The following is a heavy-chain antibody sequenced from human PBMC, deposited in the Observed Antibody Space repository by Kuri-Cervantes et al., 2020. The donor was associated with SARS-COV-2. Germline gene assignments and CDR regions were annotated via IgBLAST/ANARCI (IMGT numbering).Heavy chain of an antibody. V-gene: IGHV4-39*01. CDR3: ARGALFEITIFGVVIHRSMDV. J-gene: IGHJ6*02. CDR1: GGSTSSSSYY. CDR2: IDYSGST. D-gene: IGHD3-3*01. Sequence: GSLRLSCTVSGGSTSSSSYYWGWIRQPPGKGLEWIGSIDYSGSTYYNPSLKSRVTISVDTSKNQFSLKLSSVTAADTAVYYCARGALFEITIFGVVIHRSMDVWGQGTTVTVSS.